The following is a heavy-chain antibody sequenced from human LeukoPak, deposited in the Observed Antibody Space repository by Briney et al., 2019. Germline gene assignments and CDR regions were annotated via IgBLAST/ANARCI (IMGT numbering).Heavy chain of an antibody. V-gene: IGHV3-11*06. J-gene: IGHJ4*02. CDR1: GFTFSDYY. CDR2: ISSSSSYT. CDR3: ARDPGYCSSTSCYGGGVDY. Sequence: GGSLRLSCAASGFTFSDYYMSWIGPAGGKGLEWVSYISSSSSYTNYADSVKGRFTISRDNAKNSLYLQMNSLRAEDTAVYYCARDPGYCSSTSCYGGGVDYWGQGTLVTVSS. D-gene: IGHD2-2*01.